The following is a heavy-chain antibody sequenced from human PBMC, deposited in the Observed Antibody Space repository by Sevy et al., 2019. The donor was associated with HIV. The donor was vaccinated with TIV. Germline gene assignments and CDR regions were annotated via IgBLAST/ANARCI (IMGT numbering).Heavy chain of an antibody. Sequence: GESLKISCKGSGYSFTSYWIGWVRQMPGKGLEWMGIIYPGDSDTRYSPSFQGQVTISADKSISTAYLQWSSLKASDTAMYYCARRSVNSGSYYEPGGFWYWGQGTLVTVSS. CDR3: ARRSVNSGSYYEPGGFWY. J-gene: IGHJ4*02. CDR1: GYSFTSYW. V-gene: IGHV5-51*01. D-gene: IGHD1-26*01. CDR2: IYPGDSDT.